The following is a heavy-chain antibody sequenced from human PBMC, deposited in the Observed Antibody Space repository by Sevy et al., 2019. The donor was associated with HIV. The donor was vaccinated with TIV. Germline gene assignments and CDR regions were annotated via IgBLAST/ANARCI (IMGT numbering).Heavy chain of an antibody. CDR2: ISNSSSII. CDR1: GFIFSDYS. V-gene: IGHV3-48*02. D-gene: IGHD2-8*02. J-gene: IGHJ4*02. Sequence: GGSLRLSCAASGFIFSDYSMNWVRQAPGKGLEWVSYISNSSSIIHYAHSVKGRFTISRDNAKNSLYMQMNSLRDEDAAVYYCARVPYSTGTYDYWGQGTLVTVSS. CDR3: ARVPYSTGTYDY.